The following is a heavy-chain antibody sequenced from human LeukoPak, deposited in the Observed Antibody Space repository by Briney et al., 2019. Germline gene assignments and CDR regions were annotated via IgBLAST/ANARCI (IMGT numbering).Heavy chain of an antibody. CDR3: TTVRTITFGGVIAVYYFDY. J-gene: IGHJ4*02. Sequence: GGSLRLSCAASGFTLSNAWMSWVRQAPGKGLEWVGRIKSKTDGGTTDYAAPVKGRFTISRDDSKNTLYLQMNSLKTEDTAVYYCTTVRTITFGGVIAVYYFDYWGQGTLVTVSS. CDR1: GFTLSNAW. CDR2: IKSKTDGGTT. D-gene: IGHD3-16*02. V-gene: IGHV3-15*01.